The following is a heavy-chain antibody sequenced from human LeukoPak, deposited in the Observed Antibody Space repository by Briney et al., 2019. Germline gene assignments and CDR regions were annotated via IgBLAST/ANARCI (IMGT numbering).Heavy chain of an antibody. V-gene: IGHV3-21*01. J-gene: IGHJ3*02. CDR1: GLTFSSYT. D-gene: IGHD1-26*01. Sequence: PGGSLRLSCAASGLTFSSYTMNWVRQAPGKGPEWVSSISRSNTYIYYADSVKGRFTISRDNAKYSLYLQMNSLRAEDTAVYYCARGGIITSYAFEIWGQGTMVTVSS. CDR2: ISRSNTYI. CDR3: ARGGIITSYAFEI.